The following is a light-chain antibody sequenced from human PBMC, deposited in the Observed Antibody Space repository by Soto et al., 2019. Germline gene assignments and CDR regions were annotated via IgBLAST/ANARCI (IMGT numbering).Light chain of an antibody. Sequence: DILLTQSPAPQSLSPGDSAALSCRVSRVGSSCVLAWYQKTPGQAPRLLIYGASSRATGIPARFSGSGSGTDFTLTINSLEPDDFAVYYCQQRDRWPITFGQGTRLEIK. CDR2: GAS. CDR1: RVGSSCV. J-gene: IGKJ5*01. V-gene: IGKV3D-20*02. CDR3: QQRDRWPIT.